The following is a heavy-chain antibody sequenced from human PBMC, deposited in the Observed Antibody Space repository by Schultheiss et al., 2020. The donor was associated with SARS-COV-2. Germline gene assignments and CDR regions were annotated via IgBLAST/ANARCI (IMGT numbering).Heavy chain of an antibody. CDR1: GGSYSGYY. CDR2: IYYTGST. CDR3: ARTQEMATSIDY. V-gene: IGHV4-34*01. D-gene: IGHD5-24*01. J-gene: IGHJ4*02. Sequence: SETLSLTCAVYGGSYSGYYWSWIRQPPGKGLEWVGSIYYTGSTYYNLSLKSRVTISVDASKKEFSLRLSSVTAADTAVYYCARTQEMATSIDYWGQGTLVTVSS.